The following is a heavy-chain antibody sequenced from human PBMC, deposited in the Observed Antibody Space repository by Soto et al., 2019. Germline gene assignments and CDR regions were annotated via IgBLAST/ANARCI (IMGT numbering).Heavy chain of an antibody. Sequence: EVQLVGSGGGLVQPGGSLRLSCAASGFTFSSYEMNWVRQAPGKGLEWVSYISSSGSTIYYADSVKGRFTISRDNAKNSLYLQMNSLRAEDTAVYYCAREATGSYDSSGYYLTEAHFDYWGQGTLVTVSS. CDR2: ISSSGSTI. CDR1: GFTFSSYE. V-gene: IGHV3-48*03. D-gene: IGHD3-22*01. CDR3: AREATGSYDSSGYYLTEAHFDY. J-gene: IGHJ4*02.